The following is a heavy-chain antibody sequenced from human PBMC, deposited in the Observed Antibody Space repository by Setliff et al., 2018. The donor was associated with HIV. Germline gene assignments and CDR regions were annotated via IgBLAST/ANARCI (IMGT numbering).Heavy chain of an antibody. V-gene: IGHV5-51*01. J-gene: IGHJ6*03. CDR3: ARHRGAGPYYYYMDV. CDR2: IYPGDSDT. CDR1: GYSFTSYW. D-gene: IGHD3-16*01. Sequence: GESLTISCKGSGYSFTSYWIGWVRQMPGKGLEWMGIIYPGDSDTRYSPSFQGQVTISADKSTSTAYLQWSSLKASDTAMYYCARHRGAGPYYYYMDVRGKGTTVTVSS.